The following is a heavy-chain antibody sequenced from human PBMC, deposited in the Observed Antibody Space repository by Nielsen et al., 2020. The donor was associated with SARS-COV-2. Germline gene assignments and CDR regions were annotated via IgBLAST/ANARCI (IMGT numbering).Heavy chain of an antibody. CDR2: IYDGDTRT. CDR1: GFTFSSYA. Sequence: GESLKISCTASGFTFSSYAMAWVRQAPGKGLDWVSIIYDGDTRTYYADSVKGRFTISRDNSKNTLYLQMDSLRADDTAVYYCAKGRDSNTVFDYWGQGTLVTVSS. CDR3: AKGRDSNTVFDY. V-gene: IGHV3-23*03. D-gene: IGHD4-11*01. J-gene: IGHJ4*02.